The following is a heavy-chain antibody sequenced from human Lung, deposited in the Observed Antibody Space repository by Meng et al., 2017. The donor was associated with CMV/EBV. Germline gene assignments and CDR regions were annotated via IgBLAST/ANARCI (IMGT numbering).Heavy chain of an antibody. CDR1: DSVNSGYYH. CDR3: AAWELGRDVVNWFDP. J-gene: IGHJ5*02. CDR2: IHSSGTT. D-gene: IGHD4-23*01. V-gene: IGHV4-30-4*08. Sequence: DSVNSGYYHWTWIRRPPGKGLEWVGRIHSSGTTYYNPSLNGRLTLSVHLSKNEFSLKLSSVTAADTAVYYCAAWELGRDVVNWFDPWGQGILVTVSS.